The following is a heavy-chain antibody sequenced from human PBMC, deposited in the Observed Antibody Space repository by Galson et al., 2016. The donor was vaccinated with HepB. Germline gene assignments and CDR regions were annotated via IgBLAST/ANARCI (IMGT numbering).Heavy chain of an antibody. CDR2: VYHDGST. CDR1: GGSITTTDW. J-gene: IGHJ3*02. CDR3: ARDCTGGTCKPAGYVVFGI. D-gene: IGHD3-10*02. Sequence: SETLSLTCDVSGGSITTTDWWSWVRQSPGKGLEWIGEVYHDGSTFYNPSVGSRVTLSVDKAKNQLSLNLRSVTAADTAVYYCARDCTGGTCKPAGYVVFGIWGQGTVVTVSS. V-gene: IGHV4-4*02.